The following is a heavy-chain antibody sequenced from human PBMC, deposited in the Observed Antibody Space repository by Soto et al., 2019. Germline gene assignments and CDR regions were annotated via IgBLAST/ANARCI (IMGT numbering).Heavy chain of an antibody. CDR3: AKDEGSSWLNNRFDP. CDR2: ISGSGGST. Sequence: LRLSCAASGFTFSSYAMSWVRQAPGKGLEWVSAISGSGGSTYYADSVKGRFTISRDNSKNTLYLQMNSLRAEDTAVYYCAKDEGSSWLNNRFDPWGQGTLVTVSS. J-gene: IGHJ5*02. CDR1: GFTFSSYA. D-gene: IGHD6-13*01. V-gene: IGHV3-23*01.